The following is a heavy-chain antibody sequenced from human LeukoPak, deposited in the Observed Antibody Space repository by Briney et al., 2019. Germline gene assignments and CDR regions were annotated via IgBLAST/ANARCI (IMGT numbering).Heavy chain of an antibody. D-gene: IGHD4-11*01. Sequence: GGSLRLSCAASGFTFNSFVMSWVRQAPGKELEWVSLISRGGDTTYYADSVKGRFTVPRDNSKNTLFLQMTSLRAEDTALYYCAKTSRAYSNYDSPYDYWGQGTLVTVSS. CDR3: AKTSRAYSNYDSPYDY. J-gene: IGHJ4*02. V-gene: IGHV3-23*01. CDR1: GFTFNSFV. CDR2: ISRGGDTT.